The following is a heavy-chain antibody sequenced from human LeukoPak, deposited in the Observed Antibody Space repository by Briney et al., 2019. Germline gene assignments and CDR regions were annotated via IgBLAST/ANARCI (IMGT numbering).Heavy chain of an antibody. CDR3: ATYDYGDYFAY. J-gene: IGHJ4*02. CDR2: IYSGGNT. D-gene: IGHD4-17*01. Sequence: PGGSLRLSCAASGFTFSSYAMSWVRQAPGKGPEWVSVIYSGGNTYYADSVKGRFTISRDNSKNTLYLQMNSLRAEDTAVYYCATYDYGDYFAYWGQGTLVTVSS. CDR1: GFTFSSYA. V-gene: IGHV3-66*01.